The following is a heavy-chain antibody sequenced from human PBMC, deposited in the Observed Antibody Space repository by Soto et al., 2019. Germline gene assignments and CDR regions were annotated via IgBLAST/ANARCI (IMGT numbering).Heavy chain of an antibody. D-gene: IGHD4-17*01. Sequence: EVQLVESGGGLVQPGRSLRLSCAASGFTFDDYAMHWVRQVPGKGPEWVSGSSWNSGSRGYAESVRGRFTISRDNGKSARYLQMNSLRAEDTALYYCAKCKWDLEILKTTVTTFWCAFHIWGQGTMVTVSS. CDR3: AKCKWDLEILKTTVTTFWCAFHI. V-gene: IGHV3-9*01. J-gene: IGHJ3*02. CDR1: GFTFDDYA. CDR2: SSWNSGSR.